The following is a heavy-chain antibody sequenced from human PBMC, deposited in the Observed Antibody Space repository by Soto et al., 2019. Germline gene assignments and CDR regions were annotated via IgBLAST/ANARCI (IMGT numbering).Heavy chain of an antibody. V-gene: IGHV5-51*01. CDR1: GYSFTSYW. Sequence: ESLKISCNGSGYSFTSYWIGWVRQMPGKGLELMGIIYPGDSDTRYSPSFQGQVTISADKSISTAYLQWSSLKASDTAMYYCARLRYSSSSLYGMDVWGQGTTVTVSS. CDR2: IYPGDSDT. CDR3: ARLRYSSSSLYGMDV. D-gene: IGHD6-6*01. J-gene: IGHJ6*02.